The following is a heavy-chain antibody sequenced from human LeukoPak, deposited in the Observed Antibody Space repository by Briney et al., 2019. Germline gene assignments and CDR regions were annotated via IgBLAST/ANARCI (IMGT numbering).Heavy chain of an antibody. CDR3: AKDNYGSEHGMDV. V-gene: IGHV3-30-3*01. J-gene: IGHJ6*02. CDR1: GFTFSSYA. Sequence: PGGSLRLSCAASGFTFSSYAMHWVRQAPGKGLEWVAVISYDGSNKYYADSVKGRFTISRDNSKNTLYLQMNSLRAEDTALYYCAKDNYGSEHGMDVWGQGTTVTVSS. D-gene: IGHD3-10*01. CDR2: ISYDGSNK.